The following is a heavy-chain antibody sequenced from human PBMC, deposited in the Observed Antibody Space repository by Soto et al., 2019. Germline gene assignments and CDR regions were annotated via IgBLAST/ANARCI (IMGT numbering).Heavy chain of an antibody. D-gene: IGHD1-26*01. Sequence: QVQLVQSGAEVKKPGASVKVSCKASGYTFISYGISWVRQAPGQGLEWMGWISAYNGHTKYAQNLQGRGTMTTDTSTSTAYMELRSLRSDDTAVYYCARDLGGTYYAPVDYWGQGTLVTVSS. V-gene: IGHV1-18*01. CDR2: ISAYNGHT. CDR1: GYTFISYG. J-gene: IGHJ4*02. CDR3: ARDLGGTYYAPVDY.